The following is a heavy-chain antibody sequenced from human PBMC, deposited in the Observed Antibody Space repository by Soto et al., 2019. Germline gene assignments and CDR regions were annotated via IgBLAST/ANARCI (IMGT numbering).Heavy chain of an antibody. CDR1: GGSISPYY. CDR3: ARARLRDAFDI. CDR2: IYYSGST. Sequence: SETLSLTCAVSGGSISPYYWSWIRQPPGKGLEWIGYIYYSGSTNYNPSLKSRVTISVDTSKNQFSLKLSSVTAADTAVYYCARARLRDAFDIWGQGTMVTVSS. V-gene: IGHV4-59*01. J-gene: IGHJ3*02.